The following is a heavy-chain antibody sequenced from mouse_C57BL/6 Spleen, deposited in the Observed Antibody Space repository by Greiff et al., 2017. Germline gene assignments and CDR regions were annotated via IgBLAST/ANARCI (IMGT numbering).Heavy chain of an antibody. Sequence: EVMLVESGGGLVKPGGSLKLSCAASGFTFSDYGMHWVRQAPEKGLEWVAYISSGSSTIYYADKVKGRFTISSDNAKNTLFLQMTSLRSEDTAMYYCARRNYYGSSYWYFDVWGTGTTVTVSS. V-gene: IGHV5-17*01. CDR3: ARRNYYGSSYWYFDV. CDR2: ISSGSSTI. CDR1: GFTFSDYG. D-gene: IGHD1-1*01. J-gene: IGHJ1*03.